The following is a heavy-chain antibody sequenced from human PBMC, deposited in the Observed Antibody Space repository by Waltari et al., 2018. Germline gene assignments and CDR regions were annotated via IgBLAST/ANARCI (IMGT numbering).Heavy chain of an antibody. CDR3: ATGGWAYCGGDCYSRDAFDI. V-gene: IGHV1-69*01. CDR1: GGTFSSYA. CDR2: IIPIFGTA. D-gene: IGHD2-21*02. Sequence: QVQLVQSGAEVKKPGSSVKVSCKASGGTFSSYAISWVRQAPGQGLEWMGGIIPIFGTANYAQKFQGRVTITADESTSTAYMELSSLRSEDTAVYYCATGGWAYCGGDCYSRDAFDIWGQGTMVIVSS. J-gene: IGHJ3*02.